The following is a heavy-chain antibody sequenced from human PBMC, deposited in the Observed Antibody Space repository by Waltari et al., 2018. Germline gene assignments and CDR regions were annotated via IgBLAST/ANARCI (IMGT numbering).Heavy chain of an antibody. CDR2: ISSNGGST. V-gene: IGHV3-64*01. CDR3: ARDIAVAGTIYYYYGMDV. Sequence: EVQLVESGGGLVQPGGSLRLSCAASGFTFSSYAMHWVRQAPGKGLEYVSAISSNGGSTYYANSVKGRFTISRDNSKNTLYLQMGSLRAEDMAVYYCARDIAVAGTIYYYYGMDVWGQGTLVTVSS. D-gene: IGHD6-19*01. J-gene: IGHJ6*02. CDR1: GFTFSSYA.